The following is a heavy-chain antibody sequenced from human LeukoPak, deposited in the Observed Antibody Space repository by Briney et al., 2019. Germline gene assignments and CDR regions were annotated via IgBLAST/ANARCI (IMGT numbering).Heavy chain of an antibody. V-gene: IGHV1-8*01. CDR1: GYTFTSYD. Sequence: ASVKVSCKASGYTFTSYDIYWVRQATGQGLEGVGWMNPNSGQTGYEQKFQGRVTMTTNTSINTAYMELSSLRSEDTAVYYCARGQWLVPLGTNWFDPWGQGTLVTVSS. CDR2: MNPNSGQT. CDR3: ARGQWLVPLGTNWFDP. J-gene: IGHJ5*02. D-gene: IGHD6-19*01.